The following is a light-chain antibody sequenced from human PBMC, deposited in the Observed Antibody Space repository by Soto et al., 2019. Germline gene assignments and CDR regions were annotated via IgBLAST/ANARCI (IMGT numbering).Light chain of an antibody. CDR2: DVT. J-gene: IGLJ2*01. V-gene: IGLV2-14*01. CDR1: SSDVGGYNY. Sequence: QSALTQPASVSGSPGQSITISCTGTSSDVGGYNYVSWYQQHPGKAPKLMIYDVTNRPSGVSDRFSGSKSGNTASLTISGLRADDEADYYCSSYTSSTAVEFGGGTKLTVL. CDR3: SSYTSSTAVE.